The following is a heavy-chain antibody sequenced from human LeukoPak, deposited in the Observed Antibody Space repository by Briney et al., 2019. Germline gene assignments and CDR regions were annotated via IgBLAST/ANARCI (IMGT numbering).Heavy chain of an antibody. J-gene: IGHJ3*02. CDR3: ARAPRGVVGAFDI. CDR2: IGISSNKI. V-gene: IGHV3-21*01. D-gene: IGHD3-22*01. CDR1: GFTLRSYT. Sequence: GGSLRLSCAASGFTLRSYTMNWVRQAPGKGLEWVSSIGISSNKIYYADSVKGRFTISRDNAKNSLYLQMNSLRAEDTAVYYCARAPRGVVGAFDIWGQGTMVTVSS.